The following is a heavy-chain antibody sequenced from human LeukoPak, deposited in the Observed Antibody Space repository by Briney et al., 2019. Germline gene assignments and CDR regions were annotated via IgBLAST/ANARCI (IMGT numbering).Heavy chain of an antibody. J-gene: IGHJ4*02. D-gene: IGHD3-10*01. CDR2: IQSNIDGGST. CDR3: TTVVWFGELLDS. CDR1: GFTFANAW. V-gene: IGHV3-15*01. Sequence: GGSLRLSCAASGFTFANAWMSWVRQAPGKGLEWVGRIQSNIDGGSTDYAAPVKDRFTISRDDSRKTLFLQMNSLKTEDTAVYYCTTVVWFGELLDSWGQGVLVTVSS.